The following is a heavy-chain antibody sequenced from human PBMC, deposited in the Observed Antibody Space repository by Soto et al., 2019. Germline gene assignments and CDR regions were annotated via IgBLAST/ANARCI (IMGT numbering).Heavy chain of an antibody. J-gene: IGHJ6*02. Sequence: QVQLVESGGGVVQPGRSLRLSCAASGFILSTYAMYWVRQAPGEGLEWVAVISCDGNNKYYADSVKGRFTISRDNSKNTLYLQMNSLRAEDTAVYYCARAGCDGGSCYTLVGLRYGMDVWGQGTTVTVSS. V-gene: IGHV3-30-3*01. D-gene: IGHD2-15*01. CDR2: ISCDGNNK. CDR1: GFILSTYA. CDR3: ARAGCDGGSCYTLVGLRYGMDV.